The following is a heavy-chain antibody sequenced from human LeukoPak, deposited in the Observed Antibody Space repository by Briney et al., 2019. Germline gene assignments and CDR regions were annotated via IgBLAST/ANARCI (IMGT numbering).Heavy chain of an antibody. CDR3: ARIPMIVDNDAFDI. Sequence: PGGSLRLSCAASGFTFSSYSMNWVRQAPGKGLEWVSSISSSSSYIYYADSVKGRFTISRDNAKNSLYLQMNSLRAEDTAVYYCARIPMIVDNDAFDIWGQGTLVTVSS. J-gene: IGHJ3*02. CDR1: GFTFSSYS. V-gene: IGHV3-21*01. D-gene: IGHD3-22*01. CDR2: ISSSSSYI.